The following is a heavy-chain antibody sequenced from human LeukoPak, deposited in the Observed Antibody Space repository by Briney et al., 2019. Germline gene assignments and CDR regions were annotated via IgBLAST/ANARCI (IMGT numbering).Heavy chain of an antibody. V-gene: IGHV7-4-1*02. CDR3: ARVQIDYDILTGFDY. CDR1: GYTFTSYY. D-gene: IGHD3-9*01. Sequence: ASVKVSCKASGYTFTSYYIHWVRQAPGQGLEWMGWINTNTGNPTYAQGFTGRFVFSLDTSVSTAYLQISSLKAEDTAVYYCARVQIDYDILTGFDYWGQGTLVTVSS. J-gene: IGHJ4*02. CDR2: INTNTGNP.